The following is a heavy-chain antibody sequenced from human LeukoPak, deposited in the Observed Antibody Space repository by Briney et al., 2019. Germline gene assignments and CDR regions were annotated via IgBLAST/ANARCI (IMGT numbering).Heavy chain of an antibody. CDR2: IKSKADGGTT. V-gene: IGHV3-15*01. CDR3: ATNSDYEGLFAY. J-gene: IGHJ4*02. CDR1: GFTFSNAW. Sequence: GGSLRLSCAASGFTFSNAWMSWVRQAPGKGLEWVGRIKSKADGGTTDYAAPVKGRFIISRDDSENTLYVQMNSLKTEDTAVYYCATNSDYEGLFAYWGQGSLVTVSS. D-gene: IGHD5-12*01.